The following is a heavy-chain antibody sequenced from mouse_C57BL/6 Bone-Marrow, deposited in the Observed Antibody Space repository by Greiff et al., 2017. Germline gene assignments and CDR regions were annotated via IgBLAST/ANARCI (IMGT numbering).Heavy chain of an antibody. CDR1: GFTFSSYG. CDR3: ARPTGFAY. V-gene: IGHV5-6*01. J-gene: IGHJ3*01. Sequence: EVMLVESGGDLVKPGGSLKLSCAASGFTFSSYGMSWVRQTPDKRLEWVGTISSGGSYTYYPDSVKGRFTISRDNAKNTLYLQMSSLKSEDTAMYYCARPTGFAYWGQGTLVTVSA. CDR2: ISSGGSYT.